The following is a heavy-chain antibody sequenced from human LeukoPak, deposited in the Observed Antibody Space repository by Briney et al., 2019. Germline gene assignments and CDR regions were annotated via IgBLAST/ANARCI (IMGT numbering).Heavy chain of an antibody. J-gene: IGHJ3*02. Sequence: GRSLRLSCAASGFTFSSYGMHWVRQAPGKGLEWVAVIWYDGSNKYYADSVKGRFTISRDNSKNTLYLQMNSLRAEDTAVYYCARASSGNAFDIWGQGTMVTVSS. CDR1: GFTFSSYG. CDR3: ARASSGNAFDI. D-gene: IGHD6-19*01. CDR2: IWYDGSNK. V-gene: IGHV3-33*01.